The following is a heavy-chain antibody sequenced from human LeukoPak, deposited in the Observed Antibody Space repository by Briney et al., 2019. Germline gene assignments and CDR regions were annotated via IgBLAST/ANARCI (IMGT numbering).Heavy chain of an antibody. V-gene: IGHV3-30*02. CDR1: GFTFSSYG. Sequence: GGSLRLSCAASGFTFSSYGMHWVRQAPGKGLEWVAFIRYDGSNKYYADSVKGRFTISRDNSKNTLYLQMNSLRAEDTAVYYCAKTELAMNYYYYMDVWGRGTTVTVSS. J-gene: IGHJ6*03. CDR3: AKTELAMNYYYYMDV. D-gene: IGHD3-10*01. CDR2: IRYDGSNK.